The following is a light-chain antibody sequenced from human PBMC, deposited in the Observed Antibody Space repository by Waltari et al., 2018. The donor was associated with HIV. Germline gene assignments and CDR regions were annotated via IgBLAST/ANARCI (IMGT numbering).Light chain of an antibody. CDR3: QQLNSYPYT. V-gene: IGKV1-9*01. CDR2: AAS. J-gene: IGKJ2*01. Sequence: DIQLTQSPSFLSASVGDRVTITCRASQGLSSYLAWYQQKPGKDPKLLIYAASTLQSGVPSRFSGSGSGTEFTLTISSLQPEDFATYYCQQLNSYPYTFGQGTKLEIK. CDR1: QGLSSY.